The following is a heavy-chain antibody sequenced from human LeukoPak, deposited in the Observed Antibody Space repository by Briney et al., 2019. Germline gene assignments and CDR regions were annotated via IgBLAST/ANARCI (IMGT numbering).Heavy chain of an antibody. J-gene: IGHJ4*02. CDR1: GFTFSNYN. D-gene: IGHD2-21*02. CDR2: ISYSSSYI. Sequence: GGSLRLSCAASGFTFSNYNMNWVRQAPGKGLEWVSSISYSSSYIYYADSVKGRFTISRDNAKNSLYLQMNSLRAEDTAVYYCARIEVTYTFDYWGQGTLVTVSS. CDR3: ARIEVTYTFDY. V-gene: IGHV3-21*01.